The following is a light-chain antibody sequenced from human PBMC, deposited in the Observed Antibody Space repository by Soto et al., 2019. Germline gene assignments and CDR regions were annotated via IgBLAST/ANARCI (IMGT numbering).Light chain of an antibody. J-gene: IGLJ1*01. Sequence: QSVLTQPPSASGSPGQSVTIPCTGTYSDIGAYNYVSWYQQRPGEXXXILXXXXXXRPSGVYDCIFASKSGNPASLTVSGLQADDEANYYCSSFKGTTSVVFVTGTKGTVL. CDR1: YSDIGAYNY. CDR2: XXX. V-gene: IGLV2-8*01. CDR3: SSFKGTTSVV.